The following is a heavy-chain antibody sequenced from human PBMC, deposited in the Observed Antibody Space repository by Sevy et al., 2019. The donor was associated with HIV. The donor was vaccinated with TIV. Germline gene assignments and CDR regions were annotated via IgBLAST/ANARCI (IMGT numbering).Heavy chain of an antibody. CDR2: FDPEDGET. Sequence: ASVKVSCKVSGYTLTVLSMHWVRQAPGKGLEWMGGFDPEDGETIYAQKFQGRVTMTEDTSTDTAYMELSSLRSEDTAVYYCATSLWRRTARLDYWGQGTLVTVSS. V-gene: IGHV1-24*01. D-gene: IGHD6-6*01. J-gene: IGHJ4*02. CDR1: GYTLTVLS. CDR3: ATSLWRRTARLDY.